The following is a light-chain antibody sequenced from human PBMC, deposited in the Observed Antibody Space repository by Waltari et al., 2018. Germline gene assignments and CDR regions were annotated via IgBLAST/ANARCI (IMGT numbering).Light chain of an antibody. CDR3: GTWDSSLSGAV. J-gene: IGLJ7*01. Sequence: QSVLTQPPSVSAAPGQRVTIPCSGGRSTIGNNYVSWYRQFPGTAPKLLISENSGRPSGIPGRFSGSKSGTSATLDITGLQAGDEADYYCGTWDSSLSGAVFGGGTHLTVL. V-gene: IGLV1-51*02. CDR1: RSTIGNNY. CDR2: ENS.